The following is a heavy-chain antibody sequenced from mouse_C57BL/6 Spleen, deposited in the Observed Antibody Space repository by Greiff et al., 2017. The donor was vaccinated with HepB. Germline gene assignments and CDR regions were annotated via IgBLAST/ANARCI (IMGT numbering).Heavy chain of an antibody. V-gene: IGHV5-12*01. D-gene: IGHD2-2*01. Sequence: EVQLQESGGGLVQPGGSLKLSCAASGFTFSDYYMYWVRQTPEKRLEWVAYISNGGGSTYYPDTVKGRFTISRDNAKNTLYLQMSRLKSEDTAMYYCARRNGYDDAMDYWGQGTSVTVSS. CDR1: GFTFSDYY. CDR2: ISNGGGST. CDR3: ARRNGYDDAMDY. J-gene: IGHJ4*01.